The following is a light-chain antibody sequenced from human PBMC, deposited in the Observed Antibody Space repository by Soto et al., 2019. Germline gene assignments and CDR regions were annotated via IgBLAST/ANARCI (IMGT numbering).Light chain of an antibody. CDR1: SSDVGGYTY. CDR2: DVT. V-gene: IGLV2-11*01. CDR3: CSYAGSYTLV. Sequence: QSVLTQPRSVSGSPGQSVTISCTGTSSDVGGYTYVSWYQQHPGKAPKLMLYDVTKRPSGVPDRFSGSRSGNTASLTISGLQAEDEADYYCCSYAGSYTLVFGGGTQLTVL. J-gene: IGLJ2*01.